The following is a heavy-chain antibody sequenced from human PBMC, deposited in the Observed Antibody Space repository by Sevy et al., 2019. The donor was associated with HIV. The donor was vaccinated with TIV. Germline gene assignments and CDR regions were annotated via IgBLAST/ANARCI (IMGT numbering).Heavy chain of an antibody. CDR2: IRSNTHGGAT. CDR3: ARGVYGYKIRDFDY. V-gene: IGHV3-49*03. D-gene: IGHD2-8*01. Sequence: SLRLSCTVSGFTFGDYIMNWFRQAPGKGLEWVGFIRSNTHGGATAYAASVRGRFTISKDDSKSVAYLQMNSLKTEHTAVYYCARGVYGYKIRDFDYWGQGTPVTVSS. CDR1: GFTFGDYI. J-gene: IGHJ4*02.